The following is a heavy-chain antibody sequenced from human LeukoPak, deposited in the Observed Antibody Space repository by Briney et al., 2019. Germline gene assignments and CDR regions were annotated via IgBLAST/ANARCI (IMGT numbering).Heavy chain of an antibody. CDR3: ARDRSPAPGRSYGRGHFDY. J-gene: IGHJ4*02. CDR1: GYTFTAYY. CDR2: INPKNGDT. Sequence: ASVKVSCKASGYTFTAYYIHWVRQAPGQGLEWMGRINPKNGDTNYAQKFQGRVTMTRDTSISTAYMELSRLRSDDTAVYYCARDRSPAPGRSYGRGHFDYWGQGTLVTVSS. V-gene: IGHV1-2*06. D-gene: IGHD5-18*01.